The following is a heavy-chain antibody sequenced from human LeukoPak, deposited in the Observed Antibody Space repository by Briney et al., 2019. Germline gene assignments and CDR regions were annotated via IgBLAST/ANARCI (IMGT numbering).Heavy chain of an antibody. CDR1: GFTFSSYA. J-gene: IGHJ4*02. D-gene: IGHD3-3*01. Sequence: PGGSLRLSCAASGFTFSSYAMSWVRQAPGKGLEWVSAISGSGGSTYYADSVKGRFTISRDNAKNSLYLQMNSLRAEDTSVYYCASPGASLAFWSGYYNWGQGTLVTVSS. V-gene: IGHV3-23*01. CDR3: ASPGASLAFWSGYYN. CDR2: ISGSGGST.